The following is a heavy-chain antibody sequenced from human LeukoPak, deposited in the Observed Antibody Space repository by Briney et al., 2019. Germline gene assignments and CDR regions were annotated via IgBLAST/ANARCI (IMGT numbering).Heavy chain of an antibody. CDR2: ISGSGGST. V-gene: IGHV3-23*01. Sequence: PGGSLRLSCAASGFTFSSYAMSWVRQAPGRGLEWVSAISGSGGSTYYADSVKGRFTISRDNSRNTLYLQMNSLRAEDTAVYYCAKVRGNTWPYYFDYWGQGTLVTVSS. D-gene: IGHD3-16*01. CDR3: AKVRGNTWPYYFDY. CDR1: GFTFSSYA. J-gene: IGHJ4*02.